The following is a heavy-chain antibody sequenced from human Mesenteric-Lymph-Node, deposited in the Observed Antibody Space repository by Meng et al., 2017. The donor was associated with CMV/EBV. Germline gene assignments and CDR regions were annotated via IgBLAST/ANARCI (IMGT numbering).Heavy chain of an antibody. V-gene: IGHV4-34*01. CDR3: ARVVSDYYYGMDV. CDR1: GGSFSGYY. D-gene: IGHD3-22*01. J-gene: IGHJ6*02. Sequence: GSLRLSCAVYGGSFSGYYWSWIRQPPGKGLEWIGEINHSGSTNYNPSLNRRVTISADTSKNQFSLKLSSVTAADTAVYYCARVVSDYYYGMDVWGQGTTVTVSS. CDR2: INHSGST.